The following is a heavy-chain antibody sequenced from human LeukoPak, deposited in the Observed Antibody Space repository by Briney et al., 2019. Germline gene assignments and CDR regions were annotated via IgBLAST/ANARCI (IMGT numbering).Heavy chain of an antibody. J-gene: IGHJ4*02. CDR1: GFTFSSYS. CDR3: ARPLSWSGYYYFDY. CDR2: ISSSSGYI. D-gene: IGHD3-3*01. V-gene: IGHV3-21*01. Sequence: KSGGSLRLSCAASGFTFSSYSMNWVRQAPGKGLEWVSSISSSSGYIYYADSVKGRFTISRDNAKNSLYLQMNSLRAEDTAVYYCARPLSWSGYYYFDYWGQGTLVTVSS.